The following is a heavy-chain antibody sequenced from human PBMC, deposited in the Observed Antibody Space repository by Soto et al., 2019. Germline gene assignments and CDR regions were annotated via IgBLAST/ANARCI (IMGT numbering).Heavy chain of an antibody. J-gene: IGHJ4*02. V-gene: IGHV1-69*13. Sequence: SVKVSCKASGGTFSSYAISWVRQAPGQGLEWMGGIIPIFGTANYAQKFQGRVTITADESTSTAYMELSSLRSEDTAVYYCASLAAVAGHNFDYWGQGTLVTVSS. CDR3: ASLAAVAGHNFDY. CDR1: GGTFSSYA. D-gene: IGHD6-19*01. CDR2: IIPIFGTA.